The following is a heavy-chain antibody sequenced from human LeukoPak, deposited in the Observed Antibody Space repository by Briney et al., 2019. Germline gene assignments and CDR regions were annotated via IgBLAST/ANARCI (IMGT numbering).Heavy chain of an antibody. J-gene: IGHJ4*02. CDR3: ARDQGSMGSALGFDY. Sequence: GGSLRLSCAASGFTFSSYSMNWVRQAPGKGLEWVSYISSSSSTIYYADSVKGRFTISRDNAKNSLYLQMNSLRAEDTAVYYCARDQGSMGSALGFDYWGQGTLVTVSS. CDR1: GFTFSSYS. D-gene: IGHD1-26*01. CDR2: ISSSSSTI. V-gene: IGHV3-48*01.